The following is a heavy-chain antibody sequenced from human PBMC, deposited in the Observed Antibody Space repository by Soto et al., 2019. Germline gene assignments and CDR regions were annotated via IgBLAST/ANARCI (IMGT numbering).Heavy chain of an antibody. CDR1: GYAFTVYY. V-gene: IGHV1-2*04. J-gene: IGHJ6*02. CDR2: INPNSGGT. D-gene: IGHD3-22*01. CDR3: GREHDSSGYYPDYYGMDV. Sequence: ASVKVSWKASGYAFTVYYMHWVRQAPGQGLEWMGWINPNSGGTNYAQKFQGWVTMTRDTSISTAYMELSRLRSDDTAVYYCGREHDSSGYYPDYYGMDVWGQGTTVTVSS.